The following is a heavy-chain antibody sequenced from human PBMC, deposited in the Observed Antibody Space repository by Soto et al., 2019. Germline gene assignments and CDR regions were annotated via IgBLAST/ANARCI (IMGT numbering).Heavy chain of an antibody. CDR1: GRTISPYY. V-gene: IGHV4-4*07. J-gene: IGHJ4*02. CDR2: IYASGST. D-gene: IGHD3-3*01. CDR3: ARGGMVIIPSATAFDY. Sequence: SEPLSLTCTVSGRTISPYYWCWIRHPDGKGLEWIGRIYASGSTNYNPALKGRVTMSVATSKNQFSLKLSSMTAADTAVYYCARGGMVIIPSATAFDYWGQGTLVTVSS.